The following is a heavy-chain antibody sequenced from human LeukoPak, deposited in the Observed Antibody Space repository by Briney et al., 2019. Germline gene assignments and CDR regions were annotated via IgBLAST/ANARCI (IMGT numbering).Heavy chain of an antibody. CDR2: ISGSGGST. CDR3: AKDPSYYDFWSGYYRINWFDT. J-gene: IGHJ5*02. CDR1: GFTFSSYA. Sequence: GGSLRLSRAASGFTFSSYAMSWVRQAPGKGLEWVSAISGSGGSTYYADSVKGRFTISRDNSKNTLHLQMNSLRAEDTDVYYCAKDPSYYDFWSGYYRINWFDTWGQGTLVNVSS. D-gene: IGHD3-3*01. V-gene: IGHV3-23*01.